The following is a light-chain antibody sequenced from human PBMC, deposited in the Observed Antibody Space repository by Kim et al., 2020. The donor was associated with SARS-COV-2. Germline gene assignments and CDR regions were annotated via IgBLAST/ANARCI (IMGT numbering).Light chain of an antibody. Sequence: GQSITISCTGTSSDVGGYTYVSWYQQHPGKAPKLMIYDVSKRPSGVSNRFSGSKSGNMASLPTSGIQAEDEADYYCSSYTSSSTWVFGGGTPLTVL. CDR2: DVS. CDR3: SSYTSSSTWV. J-gene: IGLJ3*02. CDR1: SSDVGGYTY. V-gene: IGLV2-14*04.